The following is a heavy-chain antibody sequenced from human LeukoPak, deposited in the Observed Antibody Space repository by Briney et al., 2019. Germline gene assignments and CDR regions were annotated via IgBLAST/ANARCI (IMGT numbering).Heavy chain of an antibody. V-gene: IGHV1-18*01. CDR2: ISAYNGNT. Sequence: GASVKVSCKASGYTFTSYGISWVRQGPGQGVEWMGWISAYNGNTNYAQKPQGRLTMTTDTSTSTAYMELRSLRSDDPAVYYCARDSVAAAGLTGFDYWGQGTLVTVSS. CDR1: GYTFTSYG. D-gene: IGHD6-13*01. CDR3: ARDSVAAAGLTGFDY. J-gene: IGHJ4*02.